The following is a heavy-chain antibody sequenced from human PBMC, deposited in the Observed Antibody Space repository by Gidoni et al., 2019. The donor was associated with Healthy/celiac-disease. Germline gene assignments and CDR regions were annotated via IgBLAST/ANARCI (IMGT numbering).Heavy chain of an antibody. Sequence: EVPLVQSGAEVKKPGESLRISCKGSGYSFTSYWISWVRQMPGKGLEWVGRIDPSDSYTNYSPSFQGHVTISADKSISTAYLQWSSLKASDTAMYYCARRNYDFWSGYYTYYYYYYMDVWGKGTTVTVSS. V-gene: IGHV5-10-1*03. J-gene: IGHJ6*03. CDR1: GYSFTSYW. D-gene: IGHD3-3*01. CDR3: ARRNYDFWSGYYTYYYYYYMDV. CDR2: IDPSDSYT.